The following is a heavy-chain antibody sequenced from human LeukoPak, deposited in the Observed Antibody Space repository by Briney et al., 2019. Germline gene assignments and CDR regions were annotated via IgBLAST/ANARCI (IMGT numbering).Heavy chain of an antibody. V-gene: IGHV4-59*01. Sequence: SETLSLTCTVSGGSIGSYYLSWIRQPPGKGLEWIGYIYYSGSTNYNPSLKSRVTISVDTSKNQFSLKLSSVTAADTAVYYCARESVAVAVFDYWGQGTLVTVSS. CDR2: IYYSGST. D-gene: IGHD6-19*01. J-gene: IGHJ4*02. CDR1: GGSIGSYY. CDR3: ARESVAVAVFDY.